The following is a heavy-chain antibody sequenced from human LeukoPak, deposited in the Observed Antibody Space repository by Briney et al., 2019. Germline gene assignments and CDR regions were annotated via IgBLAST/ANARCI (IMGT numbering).Heavy chain of an antibody. CDR1: GYTFTSYG. CDR3: ARGMWYLAL. V-gene: IGHV1-18*01. Sequence: ASVKISCKAAGYTFTSYGIGWVRQAAGHGLEWMGWISACNGNTNCAQKRQGRVTMTTDTSTSTAYMELRSLRSDDTAVYYCARGMWYLALWGRGPLVTDSS. CDR2: ISACNGNT. J-gene: IGHJ2*01.